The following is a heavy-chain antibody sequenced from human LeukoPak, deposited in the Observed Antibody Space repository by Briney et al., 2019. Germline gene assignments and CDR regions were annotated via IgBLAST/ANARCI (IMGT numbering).Heavy chain of an antibody. J-gene: IGHJ4*02. V-gene: IGHV4-4*09. CDR1: GGSISSYY. CDR3: ARHSGLLWFGF. D-gene: IGHD3-10*01. CDR2: IYTSGST. Sequence: SETLSLTCTVSGGSISSYYWSWIRQPPGKGLEWIGYIYTSGSTNYNPSLKSRVTISVDTSKNQFSLKLSSVTAADTAVYYCARHSGLLWFGFWGQGTLVTVSS.